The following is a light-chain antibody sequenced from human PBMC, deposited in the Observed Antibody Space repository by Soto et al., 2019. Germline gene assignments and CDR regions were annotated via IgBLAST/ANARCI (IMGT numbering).Light chain of an antibody. CDR2: VAS. CDR1: QGVSSR. CDR3: QQTNSFPLT. V-gene: IGKV1-12*01. Sequence: DIQMTQSPSSVSASVGDTVAITCRESQGVSSRLAWYQQKPGTAPKVLISVASSLQSGVPSRFSGSGSGTDFTLTISSLQPEDFATYYCQQTNSFPLTFGGGTKVEIK. J-gene: IGKJ4*02.